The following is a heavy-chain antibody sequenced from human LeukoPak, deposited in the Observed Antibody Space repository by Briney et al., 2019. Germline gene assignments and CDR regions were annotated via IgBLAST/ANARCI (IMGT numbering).Heavy chain of an antibody. CDR1: GGTFSSYA. D-gene: IGHD5-12*01. J-gene: IGHJ6*03. CDR2: IIPIFGTA. CDR3: ASLDIVAGNYYYYYYMDV. Sequence: SVKVSCKASGGTFSSYAISWVRQAPGQGLEWMGGIIPIFGTANYAQKFQGRVTITADKSTSTAYMELSSLRSEGTAVYYCASLDIVAGNYYYYYYMDVWGKGTTVTVSS. V-gene: IGHV1-69*06.